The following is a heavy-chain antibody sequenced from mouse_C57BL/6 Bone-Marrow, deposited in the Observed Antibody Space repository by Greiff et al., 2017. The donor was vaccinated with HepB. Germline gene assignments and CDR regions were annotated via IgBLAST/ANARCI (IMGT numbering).Heavy chain of an antibody. CDR1: GYTFTSYW. CDR3: ARWEAYYGSSLDY. CDR2: IYPGSGNT. D-gene: IGHD1-1*01. Sequence: QVQLQQPGAELVKPGASVKLSCKASGYTFTSYWIHWVKQRPGQGLEWIGWIYPGSGNTKYNEKFKGKATLTADTSSSTAYMQLSSLTSEDSAVYYCARWEAYYGSSLDYWGQGTTLTVSS. J-gene: IGHJ2*01. V-gene: IGHV1-66*01.